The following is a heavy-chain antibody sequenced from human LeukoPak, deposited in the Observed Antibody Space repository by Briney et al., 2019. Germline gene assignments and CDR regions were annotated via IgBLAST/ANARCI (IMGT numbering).Heavy chain of an antibody. J-gene: IGHJ6*02. V-gene: IGHV1-18*01. D-gene: IGHD5-18*01. CDR3: ARDFHSREGYKYAYGTDV. CDR2: IGANNGNT. CDR1: GYIFTRNG. Sequence: GASVKVSCKASGYIFTRNGISWVRQAPGQGLEWMGWIGANNGNTSYAQNLQGRVTMTTDTATSTAYMELRSLRSDDTAVYYCARDFHSREGYKYAYGTDVWGQGTTVTVSS.